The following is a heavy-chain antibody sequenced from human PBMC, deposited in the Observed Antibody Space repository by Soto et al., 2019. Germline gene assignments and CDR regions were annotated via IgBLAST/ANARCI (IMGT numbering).Heavy chain of an antibody. CDR2: IYHSGST. CDR1: GGSISSGGYS. D-gene: IGHD6-6*01. J-gene: IGHJ4*02. Sequence: QLQLQESGSGLVKPSQTLSLTCAVSGGSISSGGYSWSWIRQPPGKGLEWIGYIYHSGSTYYNPTIKSRVTISVDRSKNQFSLRLSSVTAADTAVYYCAGGIAARPLGYWGQGTLVTVSS. CDR3: AGGIAARPLGY. V-gene: IGHV4-30-2*01.